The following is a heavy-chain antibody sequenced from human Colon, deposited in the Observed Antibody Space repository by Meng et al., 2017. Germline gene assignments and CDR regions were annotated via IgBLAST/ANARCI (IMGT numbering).Heavy chain of an antibody. V-gene: IGHV1-3*04. CDR1: GSSFTSYG. Sequence: QVQLVQSGVELKKPGASVKVSCQASGSSFTSYGMHWLRQAPGQRPEWMGWIYTVDNNRRYSQKFQDRLTISRDTFARTAYMELSSLRSEDTAVYFCARDERGGPYYFDYWGQGTLVTVSS. CDR2: IYTVDNNR. J-gene: IGHJ4*02. CDR3: ARDERGGPYYFDY.